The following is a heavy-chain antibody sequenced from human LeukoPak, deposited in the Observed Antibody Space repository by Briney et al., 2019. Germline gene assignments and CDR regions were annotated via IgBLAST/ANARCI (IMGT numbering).Heavy chain of an antibody. CDR3: ERGSGTTVTTAYFDP. V-gene: IGHV4-59*06. D-gene: IGHD4-17*01. Sequence: SETLSLTCTVSGGSVTTYYWSWIRQLPGKGLEWIGNIYYSGSTYYNPSLKSRVTISVDTSKNQFSLKLSSMTAADTAVYYCERGSGTTVTTAYFDPWGQGTLVTVSS. CDR2: IYYSGST. CDR1: GGSVTTYY. J-gene: IGHJ5*02.